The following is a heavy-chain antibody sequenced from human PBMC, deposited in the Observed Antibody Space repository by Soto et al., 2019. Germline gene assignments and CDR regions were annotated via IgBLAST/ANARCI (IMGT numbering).Heavy chain of an antibody. CDR3: ANRGGYSGYDSNYYYYYGMDV. CDR1: GYTFRGYE. J-gene: IGHJ6*02. Sequence: SLSCEASGYTFRGYEMSRVRQAPGKGMEWVSAISGSGGSTYYADSVKGRFTISRDNSKNTLYLQMNSLRAEDTAVYYCANRGGYSGYDSNYYYYYGMDVWGQGTTVTVTS. V-gene: IGHV3-23*01. D-gene: IGHD5-12*01. CDR2: ISGSGGST.